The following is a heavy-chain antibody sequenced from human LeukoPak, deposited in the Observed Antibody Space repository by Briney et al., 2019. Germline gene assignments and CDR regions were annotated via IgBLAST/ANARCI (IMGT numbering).Heavy chain of an antibody. CDR3: ARVDPDSSSTLEVFDY. CDR2: IYTSGST. Sequence: PSETLSLTRSVSGDSISGYYWSWIRQPAGKGLEWIGRIYTSGSTNYNPSLKSRVTMSVDTSKNQFSLNLSSVTAADTAVYYCARVDPDSSSTLEVFDYWGQGTLVTVSS. J-gene: IGHJ4*02. CDR1: GDSISGYY. D-gene: IGHD6-6*01. V-gene: IGHV4-4*07.